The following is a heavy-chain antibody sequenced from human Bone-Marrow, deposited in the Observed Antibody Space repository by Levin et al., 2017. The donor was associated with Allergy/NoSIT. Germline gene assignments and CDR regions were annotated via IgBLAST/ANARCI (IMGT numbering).Heavy chain of an antibody. CDR1: GYTFTTYP. D-gene: IGHD3-3*02. J-gene: IGHJ4*02. V-gene: IGHV1-18*01. Sequence: ASVKVSCKTSGYTFTTYPIAWLRQTPGQGLEWMGWISAASGNTNYAQKFQGRVTMTRDTATDTVDMELRSLRSGDTAVYYCARVSFSNYFDHWGQGALITVSS. CDR3: ARVSFSNYFDH. CDR2: ISAASGNT.